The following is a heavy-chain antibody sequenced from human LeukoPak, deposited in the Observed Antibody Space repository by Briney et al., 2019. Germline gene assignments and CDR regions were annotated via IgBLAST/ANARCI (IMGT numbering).Heavy chain of an antibody. CDR2: INHSGST. Sequence: SETLSLTCAVYGGSFSGYYWSWIRQPPGEGLEWIGEINHSGSTNYNPSLKSRVTISVDTSKNQFSLKLSSVTAADTAVYYCARSIIGAAAGTPFFDYWGQGTLVTVSS. D-gene: IGHD6-13*01. J-gene: IGHJ4*02. CDR3: ARSIIGAAAGTPFFDY. CDR1: GGSFSGYY. V-gene: IGHV4-34*01.